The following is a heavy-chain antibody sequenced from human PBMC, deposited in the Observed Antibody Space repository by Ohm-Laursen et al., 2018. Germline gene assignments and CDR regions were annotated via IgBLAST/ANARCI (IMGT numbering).Heavy chain of an antibody. CDR3: ARRGGSSSPYYYYGLDV. J-gene: IGHJ6*02. V-gene: IGHV5-51*01. CDR2: INPGDSDT. Sequence: ESLRISCKGSGYSFSTYWIAWVRQMPGKGLEWMGIINPGDSDTRYSPSSQGQVTISADKSISTAYLQWSSLKASDTAMYYCARRGGSSSPYYYYGLDVWGQGTTVTVSS. CDR1: GYSFSTYW. D-gene: IGHD6-6*01.